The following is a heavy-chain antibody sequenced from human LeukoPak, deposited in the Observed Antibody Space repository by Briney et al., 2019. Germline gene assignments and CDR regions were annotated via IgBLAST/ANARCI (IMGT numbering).Heavy chain of an antibody. Sequence: EASVKVSCKASGYTFTGYYMHWVRQAPGQGLEWMGWINPNSGGTNYAQKLQGWVTMTRDTSISTAYMELSRLRSDDTAVYYCARVGRLGELSFLFDYWGQGTLVTVSS. D-gene: IGHD3-16*02. V-gene: IGHV1-2*04. CDR3: ARVGRLGELSFLFDY. J-gene: IGHJ4*02. CDR1: GYTFTGYY. CDR2: INPNSGGT.